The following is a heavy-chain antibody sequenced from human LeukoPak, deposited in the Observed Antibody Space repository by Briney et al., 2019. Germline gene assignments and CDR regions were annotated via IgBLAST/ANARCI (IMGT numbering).Heavy chain of an antibody. CDR2: NSGST. D-gene: IGHD3-10*01. Sequence: PSETLSLTCAVSGGSISSNSYYWGWIRQPPEKGLEWIGSNSGSTYYNPSLKSRVTISVDTSKNQFSLKLSSVTAADTAVYYCARTRYYYNSRSYGAPYYFDYWGQGTLVTVSS. CDR3: ARTRYYYNSRSYGAPYYFDY. CDR1: GGSISSNSYY. V-gene: IGHV4-39*01. J-gene: IGHJ4*02.